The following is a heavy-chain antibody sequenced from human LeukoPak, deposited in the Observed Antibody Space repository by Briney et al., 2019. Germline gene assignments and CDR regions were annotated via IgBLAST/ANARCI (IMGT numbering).Heavy chain of an antibody. CDR1: GGSFSGYY. V-gene: IGHV4-34*01. CDR3: ARGPYCSSTSCYPIYYYFDY. Sequence: PSETLSLTCAVYGGSFSGYYWSWIRQPPGKGLEGIGEINHSGSTNYNPSLTSRVTISVDTSKNQFSLKLSSVTAADTAVYYCARGPYCSSTSCYPIYYYFDYWGQGTLVTVSS. J-gene: IGHJ4*02. CDR2: INHSGST. D-gene: IGHD2-2*01.